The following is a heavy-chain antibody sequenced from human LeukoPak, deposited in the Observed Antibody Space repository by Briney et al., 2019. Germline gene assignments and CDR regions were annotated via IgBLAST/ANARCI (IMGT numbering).Heavy chain of an antibody. Sequence: SVKVSCKASGGTFSSYAISWVRQAPGQGLEWMGRIIPILGIANYAQKFQGRVTITADKSTSTAYMELSSLRSEDTAVYYCARGPEAADWYFDLWGRGTLVTVSS. D-gene: IGHD6-13*01. J-gene: IGHJ2*01. CDR2: IIPILGIA. CDR1: GGTFSSYA. CDR3: ARGPEAADWYFDL. V-gene: IGHV1-69*04.